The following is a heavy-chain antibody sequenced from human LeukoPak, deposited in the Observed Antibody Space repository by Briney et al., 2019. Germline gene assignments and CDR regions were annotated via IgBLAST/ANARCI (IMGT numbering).Heavy chain of an antibody. D-gene: IGHD3-22*01. Sequence: GGSLRLSRAASGFTFSIFGMHWVRQASGKGLEWVTVISYDGSNKYYVDSVKGRFTISRDNSKNTLYLQMNSLSAEDTAVYYCARNYDSSGYWFFNYWGQGTLVTVSS. CDR1: GFTFSIFG. J-gene: IGHJ4*02. CDR2: ISYDGSNK. V-gene: IGHV3-30*03. CDR3: ARNYDSSGYWFFNY.